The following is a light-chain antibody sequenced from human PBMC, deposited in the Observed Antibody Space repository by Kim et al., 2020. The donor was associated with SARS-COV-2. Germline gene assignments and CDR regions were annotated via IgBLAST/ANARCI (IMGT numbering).Light chain of an antibody. CDR1: QSISST. V-gene: IGKV3-15*01. CDR3: QQYNRWPRT. CDR2: GAS. Sequence: VSPGDRATLSCRASQSISSTLAWYQPRPGQAPRLLIYGASTRATGVPARFSGSGSGTEFTLTISSLQSEDFAVYYCQQYNRWPRTFGQGTKVDIK. J-gene: IGKJ1*01.